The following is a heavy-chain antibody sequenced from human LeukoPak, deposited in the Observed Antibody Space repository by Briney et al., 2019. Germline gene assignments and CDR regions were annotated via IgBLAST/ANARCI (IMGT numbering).Heavy chain of an antibody. Sequence: GGSLRLSCVVSGFTFSDAWMNWVRQAPGKGLEWVGRIKSKADDETTDYAAPVKGRFTVSRDDSKNTHYLQMNSLKTEDTAVYYCTSDWESIFWGQGTLVTVSS. V-gene: IGHV3-15*01. D-gene: IGHD1-26*01. J-gene: IGHJ4*02. CDR1: GFTFSDAW. CDR2: IKSKADDETT. CDR3: TSDWESIF.